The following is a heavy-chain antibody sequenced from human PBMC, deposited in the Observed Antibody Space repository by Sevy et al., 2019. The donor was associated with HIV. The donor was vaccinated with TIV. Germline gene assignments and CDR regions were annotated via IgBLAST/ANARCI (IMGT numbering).Heavy chain of an antibody. CDR3: AKDFTGYNGMDV. J-gene: IGHJ6*02. Sequence: GGSLRLSCVVSGITLSTSDMHWVRQAPGKGLEWVAVISDHGRDKFYADSVKGRSTISRDNSKNILYLQMISLRAEDTAVYYCAKDFTGYNGMDVWGQGTMVTVSS. CDR2: ISDHGRDK. CDR1: GITLSTSD. D-gene: IGHD3-9*01. V-gene: IGHV3-30*18.